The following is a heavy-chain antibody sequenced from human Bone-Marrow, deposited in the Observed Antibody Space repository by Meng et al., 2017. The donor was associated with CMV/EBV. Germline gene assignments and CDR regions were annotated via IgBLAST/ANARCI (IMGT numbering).Heavy chain of an antibody. V-gene: IGHV4-34*01. Sequence: SETLSLTCTVSGGSISSYYWSWIRQPPGKGLEWIGEINHSGSTNYNPSLKSRVTISVDTSKNQFSLKLSSVTAADTAVYYCARVLIVVVPVAKTQLAAAGTISYYYGMDVWGQGTTVTVSS. J-gene: IGHJ6*02. CDR2: INHSGST. CDR1: GGSISSYY. D-gene: IGHD2-2*01. CDR3: ARVLIVVVPVAKTQLAAAGTISYYYGMDV.